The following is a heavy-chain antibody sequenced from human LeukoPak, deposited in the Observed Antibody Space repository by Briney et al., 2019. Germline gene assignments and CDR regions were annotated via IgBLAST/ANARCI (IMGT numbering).Heavy chain of an antibody. D-gene: IGHD3-22*01. Sequence: PGGSLRLSCAASGFTFSNYGMHWVRQAPGKGLEWVAAIWYDGSNKYYGDSVKGRFTISRDNSKNTLYLQMNSLRAEDTAVYYCARPLWGYYDSSGYGFDYWGQGTLVTVSS. J-gene: IGHJ4*02. V-gene: IGHV3-33*01. CDR3: ARPLWGYYDSSGYGFDY. CDR1: GFTFSNYG. CDR2: IWYDGSNK.